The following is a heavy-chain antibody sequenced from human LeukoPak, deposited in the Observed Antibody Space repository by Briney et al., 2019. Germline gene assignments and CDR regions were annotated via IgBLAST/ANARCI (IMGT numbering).Heavy chain of an antibody. D-gene: IGHD2-2*02. V-gene: IGHV1-18*01. CDR1: GYTFTSYG. J-gene: IGHJ1*01. Sequence: ASVKVSCKASGYTFTSYGISWVRQAPGQGLEWMGWISAYNGNTNYAQKLQGRVTMTTDTSTSTAYMELRSLRSDDTAVYYCARERGYCSSTSCYKEGHFQHWGQGTLVTVSS. CDR3: ARERGYCSSTSCYKEGHFQH. CDR2: ISAYNGNT.